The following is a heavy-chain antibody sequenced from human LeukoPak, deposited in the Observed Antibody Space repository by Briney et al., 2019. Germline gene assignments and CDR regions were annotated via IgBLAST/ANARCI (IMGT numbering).Heavy chain of an antibody. Sequence: SETLSLTCTVSGGSISSYYWSWIRQPPGKGLEWIGYIYYSGSTNYNPSLKSRVTVSLDTSKNQFSLRLSSVTAADTAVYYCAKAPGGSYGYGDYWRQGNLVSVS. J-gene: IGHJ4*02. CDR3: AKAPGGSYGYGDY. V-gene: IGHV4-59*12. CDR2: IYYSGST. D-gene: IGHD5-18*01. CDR1: GGSISSYY.